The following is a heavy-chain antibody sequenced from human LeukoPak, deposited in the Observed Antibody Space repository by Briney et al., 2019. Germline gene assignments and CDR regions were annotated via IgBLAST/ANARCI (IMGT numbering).Heavy chain of an antibody. CDR3: ARVVAAAKGGSYYYYYMDV. V-gene: IGHV1-18*01. D-gene: IGHD6-13*01. CDR2: ISAYNGNT. CDR1: GYTFTSYG. J-gene: IGHJ6*03. Sequence: ASVKVSCKASGYTFTSYGISWVRQAPGQGLEWMGWISAYNGNTNYAQKLQGRVTMTTDTSTSAAYMELRSLRSDDTAVYYCARVVAAAKGGSYYYYYMDVWGKGTTVTVSS.